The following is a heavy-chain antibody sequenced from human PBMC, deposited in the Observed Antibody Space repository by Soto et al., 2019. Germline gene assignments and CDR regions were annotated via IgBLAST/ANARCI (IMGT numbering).Heavy chain of an antibody. CDR2: IRSGRDT. CDR1: GFTFSNYY. Sequence: PGGSLRLSCAVSGFTFSNYYIHWVRRAPGKGLEWVSSIRSGRDTFYADSVKGRFSISRDDATSSVSLQMNSLRGEDTAVYFCAREETAWPLAYGLDVWGQGTTVTVS. J-gene: IGHJ6*02. V-gene: IGHV3-21*01. CDR3: AREETAWPLAYGLDV. D-gene: IGHD2-21*02.